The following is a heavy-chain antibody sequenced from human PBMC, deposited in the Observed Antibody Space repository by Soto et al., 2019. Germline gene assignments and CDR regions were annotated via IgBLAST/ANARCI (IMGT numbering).Heavy chain of an antibody. V-gene: IGHV3-9*01. Sequence: GGSLRLSCAASGFTFDDYAMHWVRQAPGKGLEWVSGISWNSGSIGYADSVKGRFTISRDNAKNSLYLQMNSLRAEDTALYYCAKDSNYGRDYYYYMDVWGKGTTVTVSS. J-gene: IGHJ6*03. CDR1: GFTFDDYA. CDR2: ISWNSGSI. D-gene: IGHD4-17*01. CDR3: AKDSNYGRDYYYYMDV.